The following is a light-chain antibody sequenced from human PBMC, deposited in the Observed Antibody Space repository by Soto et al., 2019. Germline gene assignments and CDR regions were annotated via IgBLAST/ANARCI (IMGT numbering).Light chain of an antibody. J-gene: IGLJ2*01. CDR1: SNDVGRYNY. V-gene: IGLV2-14*01. CDR2: EVS. CDR3: ASYTSSSTSVI. Sequence: QSALTQPPSASGSPGQSVSVSCTGSSNDVGRYNYVSWYQQHPDKAPKLIIFEVSNRPSGISSRFSGSKSGNTASLTISGLQAEDEADYYCASYTSSSTSVIFGRGTQLTVL.